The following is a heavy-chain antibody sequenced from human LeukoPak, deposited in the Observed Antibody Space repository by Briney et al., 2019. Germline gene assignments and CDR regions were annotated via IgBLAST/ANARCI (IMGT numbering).Heavy chain of an antibody. CDR2: IIPIFGAA. J-gene: IGHJ6*04. CDR3: AELGITMIGGV. Sequence: SVKVSCKASGGTFSRYGINWVRQAPGQGLEWMGGIIPIFGAANYAQKFQGRVTITADTSTNTAYMELGSLRAEDTAVYYCAELGITMIGGVWGKGTTVTISS. D-gene: IGHD3-10*02. V-gene: IGHV1-69*06. CDR1: GGTFSRYG.